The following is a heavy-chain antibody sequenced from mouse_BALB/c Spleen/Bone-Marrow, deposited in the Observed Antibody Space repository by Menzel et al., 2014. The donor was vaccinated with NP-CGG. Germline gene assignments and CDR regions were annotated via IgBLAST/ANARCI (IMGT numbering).Heavy chain of an antibody. CDR1: GYTFTSYY. Sequence: VQLQQSGAELVKPGASVELSCKASGYTFTSYYMYWVKQRPGQGLEWIGEINPSNGGTNFNEKFKSKATLTVDKSSSTAYMQLSSPTSEDSAVYYCTRENYGFAYWGQGTLVTVSA. CDR2: INPSNGGT. D-gene: IGHD1-1*02. V-gene: IGHV1S81*02. J-gene: IGHJ3*01. CDR3: TRENYGFAY.